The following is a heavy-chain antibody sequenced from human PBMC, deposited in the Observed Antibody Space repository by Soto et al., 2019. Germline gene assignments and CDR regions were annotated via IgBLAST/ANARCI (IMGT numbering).Heavy chain of an antibody. Sequence: EVQLLESGGGLVQRGGSLTLSCAASGFAFRTYGMNWVRQAPGKGLEWVALIRGSGVSTYYADSVKGRFTVSRDNSKNTLFLQMNSVRDEDTATYYCAKDVGDIVVVPRRLADRYSYGMDVWGQGTTVTVS. D-gene: IGHD2-2*01. V-gene: IGHV3-23*01. CDR2: IRGSGVST. CDR1: GFAFRTYG. J-gene: IGHJ6*02. CDR3: AKDVGDIVVVPRRLADRYSYGMDV.